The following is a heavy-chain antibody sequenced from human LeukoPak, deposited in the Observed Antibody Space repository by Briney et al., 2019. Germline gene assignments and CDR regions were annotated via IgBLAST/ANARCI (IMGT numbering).Heavy chain of an antibody. CDR3: AKDDTPMIVVVITTFSY. Sequence: SGGSLRLSCAASGFTFSSYAMSWVRQAPGKGLEWVSAISGSGGSTYYADSVKGRFTISRDNSKNTLYLQMNSLRAEDTAVYYCAKDDTPMIVVVITTFSYWGQGTLVTVSP. CDR2: ISGSGGST. V-gene: IGHV3-23*01. D-gene: IGHD3-22*01. CDR1: GFTFSSYA. J-gene: IGHJ4*02.